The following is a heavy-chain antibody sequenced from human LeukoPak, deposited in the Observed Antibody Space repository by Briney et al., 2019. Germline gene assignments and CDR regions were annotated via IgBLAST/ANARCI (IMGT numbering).Heavy chain of an antibody. V-gene: IGHV4-34*01. CDR1: GGSFSGYY. Sequence: SETLSLTCAVYGGSFSGYYWSWIRQPPGKGLEWIGEINHSGSTNYNPSLKSRVTISVDTSKNQFSLKLSSVTAADTAVYYCARGPTTGDDYVRGSYRYTHYFDYWGQGTLVTVSS. CDR3: ARGPTTGDDYVRGSYRYTHYFDY. CDR2: INHSGST. D-gene: IGHD3-16*02. J-gene: IGHJ4*02.